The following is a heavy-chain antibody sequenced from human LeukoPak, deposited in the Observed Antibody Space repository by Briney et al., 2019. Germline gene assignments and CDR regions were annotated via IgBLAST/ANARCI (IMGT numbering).Heavy chain of an antibody. J-gene: IGHJ4*02. Sequence: KPSETLPLTCTLSGGSISSSSYYWGWIRQPPGKGLEWIGTIYYSGGTYYNPSLDSRVTISVDTSKNQFSLRLSSVTAADTAVYYCARHAYRSGWLDFWGQGTLVTVSS. D-gene: IGHD6-19*01. CDR2: IYYSGGT. CDR1: GGSISSSSYY. CDR3: ARHAYRSGWLDF. V-gene: IGHV4-39*01.